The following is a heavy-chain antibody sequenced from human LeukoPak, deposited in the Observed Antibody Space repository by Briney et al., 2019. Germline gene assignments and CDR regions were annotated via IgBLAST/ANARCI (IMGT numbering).Heavy chain of an antibody. V-gene: IGHV4-34*01. Sequence: SETLSLTCGVYGGSFSDYYWSWIRQPPGKGLEWIGEINHSGSTNYNPSLKSRVTISVDTSKNQFSLKVNSVTAADTAVYYCARDLLLSSVFDPWGQGTLVTVSS. J-gene: IGHJ5*02. D-gene: IGHD3-10*01. CDR3: ARDLLLSSVFDP. CDR1: GGSFSDYY. CDR2: INHSGST.